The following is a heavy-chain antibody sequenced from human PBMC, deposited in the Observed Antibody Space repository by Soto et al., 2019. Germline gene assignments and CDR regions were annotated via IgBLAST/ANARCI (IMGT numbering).Heavy chain of an antibody. V-gene: IGHV3-7*05. CDR3: ARDRPDYYGSGNDY. D-gene: IGHD3-10*01. CDR2: IKQDGSEK. CDR1: GFTFSSYW. J-gene: IGHJ4*02. Sequence: GGSLRLSCAASGFTFSSYWMSWVRQAPGKGLEWVANIKQDGSEKYYVDSVKGRFTISRDNAKNSLYLQMNSLRAEDTAVYYCARDRPDYYGSGNDYWGQGTLVTVSS.